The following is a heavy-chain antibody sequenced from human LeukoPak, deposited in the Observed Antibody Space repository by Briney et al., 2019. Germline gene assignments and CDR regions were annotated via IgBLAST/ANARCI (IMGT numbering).Heavy chain of an antibody. V-gene: IGHV3-30*01. J-gene: IGHJ3*02. CDR3: ARPQQLLRRAFDI. Sequence: SVKGRFTISRDNSKNTLYLQMNSLRAEDTAVYYCARPQQLLRRAFDIWGQGTMVTVSS. D-gene: IGHD6-13*01.